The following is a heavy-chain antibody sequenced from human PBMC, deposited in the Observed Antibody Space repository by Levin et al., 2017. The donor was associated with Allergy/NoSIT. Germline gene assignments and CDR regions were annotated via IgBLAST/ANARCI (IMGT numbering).Heavy chain of an antibody. J-gene: IGHJ4*02. CDR1: GFTFSSYG. D-gene: IGHD3-22*01. V-gene: IGHV3-30*18. CDR2: ISYDGSNK. CDR3: AKDADSSGYLAYYFDY. Sequence: AGGSLRLSCAASGFTFSSYGMHWVRQAPGKGLEWVAVISYDGSNKYYADSVKGRFTISRDNSKNTLYLQMNSLRAEDTAVYYCAKDADSSGYLAYYFDYWGQGTLVTVSS.